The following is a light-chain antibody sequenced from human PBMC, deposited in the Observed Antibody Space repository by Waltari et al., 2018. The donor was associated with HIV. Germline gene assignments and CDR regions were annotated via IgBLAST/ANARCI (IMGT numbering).Light chain of an antibody. V-gene: IGLV1-51*01. Sequence: QSVLTQPPSVSAAPGQKVVISCSGSSSNIGNNYVSWFQQLPGTAPKFLIYDTNKRPSGMPDRFSGSRSGTSATLSITGLQTGDEADYYCGTWDTSLSAGVFGGGTKVTVL. CDR1: SSNIGNNY. CDR2: DTN. CDR3: GTWDTSLSAGV. J-gene: IGLJ3*02.